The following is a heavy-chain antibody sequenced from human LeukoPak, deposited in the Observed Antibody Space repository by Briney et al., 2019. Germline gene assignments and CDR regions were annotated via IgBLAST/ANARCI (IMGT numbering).Heavy chain of an antibody. CDR3: ARETLLGAPRFDY. Sequence: SHTLSLTRTVCVGFNSRYFWSRLRQPRGRGREGIGLTSHSGGAKYNPSLKGRVAISVDTSNQLSLRLTSVTPADTAVYYCARETLLGAPRFDYWGQGTLVTVSS. CDR2: TSHSGGA. J-gene: IGHJ4*02. D-gene: IGHD1-26*01. V-gene: IGHV4-59*01. CDR1: VGFNSRYF.